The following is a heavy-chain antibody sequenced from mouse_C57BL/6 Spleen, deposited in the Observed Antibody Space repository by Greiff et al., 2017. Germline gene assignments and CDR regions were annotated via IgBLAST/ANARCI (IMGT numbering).Heavy chain of an antibody. CDR3: ARMGMVTYWYFDV. Sequence: EVQLQQSGPELVKPGASVKIPCKASGYTFTDYNMDWVKQSHGKSLEWIGDINPNNGGTIYNQKFKGKATLTVDKSSSTAYMELRSLTSEDTAVYYCARMGMVTYWYFDVWGTGTTVTVSS. CDR1: GYTFTDYN. CDR2: INPNNGGT. J-gene: IGHJ1*03. V-gene: IGHV1-18*01. D-gene: IGHD2-2*01.